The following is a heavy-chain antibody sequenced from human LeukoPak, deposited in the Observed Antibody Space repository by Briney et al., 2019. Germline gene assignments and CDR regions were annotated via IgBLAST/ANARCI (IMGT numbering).Heavy chain of an antibody. J-gene: IGHJ4*02. CDR2: INPGGST. CDR3: ARGLRSTYSYYFDY. CDR1: GGSFSGFY. Sequence: PSETLSLTCTVYGGSFSGFYWSWIRQPPGKGLEWIGEINPGGSTDYNPSLKSRVTISVDTSKNQFSLKLSSVTAADTAVYYCARGLRSTYSYYFDYWGQGTLVTVSS. D-gene: IGHD6-13*01. V-gene: IGHV4-34*01.